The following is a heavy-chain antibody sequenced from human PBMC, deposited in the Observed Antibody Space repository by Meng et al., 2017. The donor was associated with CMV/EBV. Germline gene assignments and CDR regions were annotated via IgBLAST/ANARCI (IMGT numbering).Heavy chain of an antibody. J-gene: IGHJ4*02. D-gene: IGHD6-13*01. CDR2: ISSNGGST. CDR1: GFTFSSYA. CDR3: AREGSWPFDY. V-gene: IGHV3-64*02. Sequence: GSLKISCAASGFTFSSYAMHWVRQAPGKGLEYVSAISSNGGSTYYADSVKGRFTISRDNSKNTLYLQMGSLRAEDMAVYYCAREGSWPFDYWGQGTLVTVSS.